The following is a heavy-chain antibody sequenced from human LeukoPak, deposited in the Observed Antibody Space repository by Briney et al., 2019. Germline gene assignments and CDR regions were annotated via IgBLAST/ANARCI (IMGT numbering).Heavy chain of an antibody. CDR2: IYYSGST. J-gene: IGHJ4*02. Sequence: KPSETLSLTCTVSGGSMSPYHWGWIRQPPGKGLEWTGYIYYSGSTNYNPSLKSRVIISVDTSKNQFSLKLSSVTAADTAIYYCARAVSGRFDCWGQGTLVTVSS. V-gene: IGHV4-59*12. CDR3: ARAVSGRFDC. D-gene: IGHD6-19*01. CDR1: GGSMSPYH.